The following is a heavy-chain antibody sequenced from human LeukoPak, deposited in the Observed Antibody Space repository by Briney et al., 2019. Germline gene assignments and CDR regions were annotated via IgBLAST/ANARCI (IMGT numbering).Heavy chain of an antibody. CDR3: ARDRIVGATRWFDP. CDR2: IYTSGST. CDR1: GGSFSGYY. D-gene: IGHD1-26*01. Sequence: RTSETLSLTCAVYGGSFSGYYWSWIRQPAGKGLEWIGRIYTSGSTNYNPSLKSRVTMPVDTSKNQFSLKLSSVTAADTAVYYCARDRIVGATRWFDPWGQGTLVTVSS. J-gene: IGHJ5*02. V-gene: IGHV4-4*07.